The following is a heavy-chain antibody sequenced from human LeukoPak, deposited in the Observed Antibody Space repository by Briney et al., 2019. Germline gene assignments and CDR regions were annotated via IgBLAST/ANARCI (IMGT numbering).Heavy chain of an antibody. CDR3: ASHLDYYDSSAPMRYYYGMDV. CDR1: GYRFTGYY. Sequence: GASVKVSCKASGYRFTGYYIHWVRQAPGQGLEWMGIINPRGSSTSYAQKFQGRVTMTRDTSTSTVYMELSSLRSEDTAVYYCASHLDYYDSSAPMRYYYGMDVWGQGTTVTVSS. CDR2: INPRGSST. D-gene: IGHD3-22*01. V-gene: IGHV1-46*01. J-gene: IGHJ6*02.